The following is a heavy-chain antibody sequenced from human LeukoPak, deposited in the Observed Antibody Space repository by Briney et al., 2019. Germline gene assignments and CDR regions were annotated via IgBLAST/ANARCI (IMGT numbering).Heavy chain of an antibody. D-gene: IGHD6-13*01. CDR1: GGSIINYF. CDR3: ARDRYSSSWSWFDP. V-gene: IGHV4-4*07. CDR2: IYTTGST. Sequence: SETLSLTCTVSGGSIINYFWSWIRQPAGKGLEWIGRIYTTGSTKYNPSLKNRVTMSVDTSKNQFSLKLNSVTAADTAGYYCARDRYSSSWSWFDPWGQGTLVTVSP. J-gene: IGHJ5*02.